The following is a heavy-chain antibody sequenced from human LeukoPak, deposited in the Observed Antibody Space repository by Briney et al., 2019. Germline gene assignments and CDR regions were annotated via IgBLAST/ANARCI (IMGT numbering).Heavy chain of an antibody. J-gene: IGHJ6*03. CDR2: INHSGGTV. D-gene: IGHD3-16*02. CDR3: ARGGSYRAPDYNYYYYLDV. Sequence: GGSLRLSCAASGLTFDDSAMHWVRQVPGKGLEWVSGINHSGGTVGYADSVKGRFTISRDNAKNSLYLQMSSLRADDAAVYYCARGGSYRAPDYNYYYYLDVWDKGTTVTVSS. V-gene: IGHV3-9*01. CDR1: GLTFDDSA.